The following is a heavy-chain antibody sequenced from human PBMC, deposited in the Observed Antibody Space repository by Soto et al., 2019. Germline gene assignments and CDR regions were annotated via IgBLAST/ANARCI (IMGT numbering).Heavy chain of an antibody. V-gene: IGHV4-59*01. CDR2: IYYSGST. Sequence: SETLSLTCTVSGGSISSYYWSWIRRPPGKGLEWIGYIYYSGSTNYNPSLKSRVTISVDTSKNQFSLKLSSVTAADTAVYYCARVGSSWYRGYYYYGMDVWGQGTTVTVSS. CDR1: GGSISSYY. J-gene: IGHJ6*02. D-gene: IGHD6-13*01. CDR3: ARVGSSWYRGYYYYGMDV.